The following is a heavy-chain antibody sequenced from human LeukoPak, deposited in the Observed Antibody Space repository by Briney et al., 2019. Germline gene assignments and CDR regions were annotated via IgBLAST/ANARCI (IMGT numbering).Heavy chain of an antibody. CDR1: GFTFSDYA. V-gene: IGHV3-30-3*01. J-gene: IGHJ4*02. CDR3: ARAGYCGGDCHSGYFDY. D-gene: IGHD2-21*02. CDR2: ISNVGGSK. Sequence: PGRSLRLSCAASGFTFSDYAIHWVRQAPGKGLEWVSVISNVGGSKHYADSVKGRFTISRDNAKNSLYLQMNSLRAEDTAVYYCARAGYCGGDCHSGYFDYWGQGTLVTVSS.